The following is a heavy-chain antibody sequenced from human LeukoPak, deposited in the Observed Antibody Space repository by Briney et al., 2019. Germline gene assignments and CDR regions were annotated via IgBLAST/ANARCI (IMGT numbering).Heavy chain of an antibody. CDR3: ARDYGAGSYYKKIDF. Sequence: ASVKVSCKASGYRFSTYGVSWVRQAPGQGLEWMGWISVYNGDTKYAEKFQGRVTVTTDTSTTTAYMELRSLRSDDTAVYYCARDYGAGSYYKKIDFWGQGTLVTVSS. CDR2: ISVYNGDT. V-gene: IGHV1-18*01. D-gene: IGHD3-10*01. J-gene: IGHJ4*02. CDR1: GYRFSTYG.